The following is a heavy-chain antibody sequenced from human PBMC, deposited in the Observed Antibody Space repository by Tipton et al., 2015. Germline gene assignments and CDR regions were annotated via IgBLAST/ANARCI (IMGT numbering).Heavy chain of an antibody. CDR2: IWYDGNIK. Sequence: SLRLSCAASGFTFSSFGMHWVRQAPGGGLEWVAVIWYDGNIKYYVDSVKGRFSISRDNSKNTLYLQMNSLSAEDTAFYYCAKDSNIAAAGIDYWGQGTLVTVSS. CDR1: GFTFSSFG. V-gene: IGHV3-33*06. CDR3: AKDSNIAAAGIDY. J-gene: IGHJ4*02. D-gene: IGHD6-13*01.